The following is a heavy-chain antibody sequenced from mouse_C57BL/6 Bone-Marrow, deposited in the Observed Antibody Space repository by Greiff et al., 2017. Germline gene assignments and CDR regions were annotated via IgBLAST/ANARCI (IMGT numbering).Heavy chain of an antibody. V-gene: IGHV1-81*01. D-gene: IGHD3-3*01. CDR1: GYTFTSYG. Sequence: VQLQQSGAELARPGASVKLSCTASGYTFTSYGISWVKQRTGQGLEWIGEIYPRSGNTYYNEKFKGKDTLTADKASSTAYMELRSVTSEDSAVYFCARGGGQWTVAYWGKGTLVTVSA. CDR2: IYPRSGNT. CDR3: ARGGGQWTVAY. J-gene: IGHJ3*01.